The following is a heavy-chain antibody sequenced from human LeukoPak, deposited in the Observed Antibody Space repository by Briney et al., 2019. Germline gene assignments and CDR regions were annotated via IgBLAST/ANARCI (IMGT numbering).Heavy chain of an antibody. CDR1: GFTFSSYS. Sequence: GGSLRLSCAASGFTFSSYSMNWVRQAPGKGLEWVSSISSSSSYIYYADSVKGRFTISRDNAKNSLYLQMNSLRAEDTAVYYCAREARWFGGTYYYYGMDVWGQGTTVTVSS. CDR3: AREARWFGGTYYYYGMDV. CDR2: ISSSSSYI. J-gene: IGHJ6*02. D-gene: IGHD3-10*01. V-gene: IGHV3-21*01.